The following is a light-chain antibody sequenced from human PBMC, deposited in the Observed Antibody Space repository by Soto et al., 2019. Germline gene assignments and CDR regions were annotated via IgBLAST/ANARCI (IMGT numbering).Light chain of an antibody. V-gene: IGKV3-20*01. CDR1: QNIRSS. Sequence: EMVMTQSPGTLSVSPGERVTLSCRASQNIRSSLAWYQQKPGQAPRLHIYGASTRATGIPDRFTGSGSGTDFTLTISRLEPEDFAVYYCQQYGSSPRTFGQGTKVDNK. J-gene: IGKJ1*01. CDR2: GAS. CDR3: QQYGSSPRT.